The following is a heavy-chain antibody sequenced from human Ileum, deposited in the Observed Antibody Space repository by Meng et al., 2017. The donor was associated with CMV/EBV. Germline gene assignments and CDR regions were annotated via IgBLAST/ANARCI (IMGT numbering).Heavy chain of an antibody. Sequence: QVQRWGAGLLKPSETLSLTCAVDGGSLRDSYWTWIRQAPGKGLEWSGEIHPSGITNYNPSLESRVTISEDTSNNQFSLRLTSLTAGDTAVYYCARGWDNNKVGVHWGQGTLVTVSS. V-gene: IGHV4-34*01. D-gene: IGHD1/OR15-1a*01. CDR2: IHPSGIT. CDR1: GGSLRDSY. CDR3: ARGWDNNKVGVH. J-gene: IGHJ4*02.